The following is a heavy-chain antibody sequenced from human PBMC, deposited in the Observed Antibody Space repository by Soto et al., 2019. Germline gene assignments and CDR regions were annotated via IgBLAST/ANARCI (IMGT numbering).Heavy chain of an antibody. CDR2: IYYSGST. CDR3: ARVRGSSWYYFDY. D-gene: IGHD6-13*01. Sequence: SETLSLTCTVSGGSISSGGYYWSWIRQHPGKGLEWIGYIYYSGSTYYNPSLKSRVTISVDTSKNQFSLKLSSVTAADTAVYYCARVRGSSWYYFDYWGQGTLVTVSS. V-gene: IGHV4-31*03. J-gene: IGHJ4*02. CDR1: GGSISSGGYY.